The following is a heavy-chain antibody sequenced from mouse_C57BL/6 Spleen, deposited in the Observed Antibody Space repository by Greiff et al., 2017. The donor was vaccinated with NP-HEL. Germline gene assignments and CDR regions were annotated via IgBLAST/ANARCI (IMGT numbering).Heavy chain of an antibody. D-gene: IGHD1-1*01. V-gene: IGHV2-6*03. Sequence: QVQLKESGPGLVAPSQSLSITCTVSGFSLTSYGVHWVRQPPGKGLEWLVVIWSDGSTTYNSALKSRLSISKDNSKSQVFLKMNSLQTDDTAMYXCAREALYYGSSYWYFDVWGTGTTVTVSS. J-gene: IGHJ1*03. CDR3: AREALYYGSSYWYFDV. CDR2: IWSDGST. CDR1: GFSLTSYG.